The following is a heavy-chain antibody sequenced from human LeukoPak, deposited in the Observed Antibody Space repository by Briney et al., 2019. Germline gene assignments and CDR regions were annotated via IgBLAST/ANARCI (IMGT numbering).Heavy chain of an antibody. CDR3: AREEWELHPGAFDI. J-gene: IGHJ3*02. D-gene: IGHD1-26*01. CDR2: IKQDGSEK. V-gene: IGHV3-7*01. CDR1: GFTFSSYW. Sequence: GGSLRLSCAASGFTFSSYWMSWVRQAPGKGLEWVANIKQDGSEKYYVDSVKGRFTISRDNAKNSLYLQMNSLRAEDTAVYYCAREEWELHPGAFDIWGQGTMVTVSS.